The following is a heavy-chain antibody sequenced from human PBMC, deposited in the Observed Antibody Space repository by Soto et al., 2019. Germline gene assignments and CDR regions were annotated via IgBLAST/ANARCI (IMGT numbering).Heavy chain of an antibody. J-gene: IGHJ6*02. Sequence: PSETLSLTCAVYGWSFSGYDWSWIRQPPGKGLEWIGEINHSGSTNYNPSLKSRVTISVDTSKNQFSLKLSSVTAADTAVYYRARGHYDSSPHYGMDVWGQGTTVTVSS. V-gene: IGHV4-34*01. CDR2: INHSGST. D-gene: IGHD3-22*01. CDR1: GWSFSGYD. CDR3: ARGHYDSSPHYGMDV.